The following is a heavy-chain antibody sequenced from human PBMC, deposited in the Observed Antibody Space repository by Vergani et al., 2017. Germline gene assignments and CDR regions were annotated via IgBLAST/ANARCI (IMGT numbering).Heavy chain of an antibody. V-gene: IGHV3-49*05. D-gene: IGHD3-10*01. J-gene: IGHJ3*02. CDR1: GFTFGYYA. CDR2: IRSKAYGQAT. Sequence: VQLVESGGGLVKPGGSLRLSCTASGFTFGYYAMDWFRQAPGQGLEWVGGIRSKAYGQATIYAASVKGRFTISRDDSKSIAYLQMNNLQTEDTAMYYCVRDQVTMLRGSDALDIWGQGTMVTVSS. CDR3: VRDQVTMLRGSDALDI.